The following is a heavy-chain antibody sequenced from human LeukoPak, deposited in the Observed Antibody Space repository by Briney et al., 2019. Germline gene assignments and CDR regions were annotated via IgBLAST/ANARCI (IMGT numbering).Heavy chain of an antibody. J-gene: IGHJ4*02. D-gene: IGHD6-13*01. CDR2: IYYSGST. V-gene: IGHV4-39*07. CDR3: ARRVHSSSWSSYFDY. Sequence: SETLSLTCTVSGGSISSSSYYWGWIRQPPGKGLEWIGSIYYSGSTYYNPSLKSRVTISVDTSKNQFSLKLSSVTAADTAVYYCARRVHSSSWSSYFDYWGQETLVTVSS. CDR1: GGSISSSSYY.